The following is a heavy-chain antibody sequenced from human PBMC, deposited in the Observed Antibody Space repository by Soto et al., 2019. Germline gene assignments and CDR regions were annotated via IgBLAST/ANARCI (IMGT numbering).Heavy chain of an antibody. V-gene: IGHV3-23*01. D-gene: IGHD3-10*01. J-gene: IGHJ6*02. Sequence: VQLLESGGVLVQPGGSLRLYWAASGFTFSSYAIYWVRQAPGKGLEWVSTISNDGDRYYADSVEGRFTISRDNSKDTVYLHMNSLRAEDTAVYYCGKPKYRGVVVNVWGQGTTVTVSS. CDR3: GKPKYRGVVVNV. CDR2: ISNDGDR. CDR1: GFTFSSYA.